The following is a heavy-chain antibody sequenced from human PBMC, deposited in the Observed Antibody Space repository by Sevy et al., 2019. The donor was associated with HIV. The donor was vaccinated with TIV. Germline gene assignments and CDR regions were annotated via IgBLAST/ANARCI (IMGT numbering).Heavy chain of an antibody. CDR3: ARHCSSTGCSNAFDI. CDR2: INHSGST. J-gene: IGHJ3*02. Sequence: SETLSLTCAAYGGSFSGYYWSWIRQPPGKGLEWIGEINHSGSTNYNPSLKSRVTISLDTSKNHFSLKLSFVTDADRPVYSCARHCSSTGCSNAFDIWGQGTMVTVSS. CDR1: GGSFSGYY. D-gene: IGHD2-2*01. V-gene: IGHV4-34*01.